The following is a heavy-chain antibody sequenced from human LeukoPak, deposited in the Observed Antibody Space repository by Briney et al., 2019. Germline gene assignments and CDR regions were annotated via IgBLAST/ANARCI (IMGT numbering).Heavy chain of an antibody. CDR3: ARGGYSHYDY. Sequence: GGSLRLSCAASEFTFSSYRMDWVRQAPGKGLEWVASISSGSIEMYYADAVNGRFTISRDNAKNSLYLQMSSLRGEDTAVYYCARGGYSHYDYWGPGTLVIVSS. J-gene: IGHJ4*02. D-gene: IGHD6-13*01. V-gene: IGHV3-21*01. CDR2: ISSGSIEM. CDR1: EFTFSSYR.